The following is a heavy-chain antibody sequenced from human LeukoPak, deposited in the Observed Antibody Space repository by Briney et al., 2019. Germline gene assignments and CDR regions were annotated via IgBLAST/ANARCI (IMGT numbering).Heavy chain of an antibody. CDR3: ARVGVGATRAFDI. V-gene: IGHV1-18*04. CDR2: ISAYNGNT. CDR1: GYIFTGYY. Sequence: ASVKVSCKASGYIFTGYYMHWVRQAPGQGLEWMGWISAYNGNTNYAQKLQGRVTMTTDTSTSTAYMELRSLRSDDTAVYYCARVGVGATRAFDIWGQGTMVTVSS. J-gene: IGHJ3*02. D-gene: IGHD1-26*01.